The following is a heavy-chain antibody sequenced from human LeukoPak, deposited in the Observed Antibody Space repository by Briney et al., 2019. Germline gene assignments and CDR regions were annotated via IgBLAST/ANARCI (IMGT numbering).Heavy chain of an antibody. CDR2: IYPGDSDP. CDR3: VRHGLGSSWFGFDY. D-gene: IGHD6-13*01. V-gene: IGHV5-51*01. CDR1: GYTFTTYW. J-gene: IGHJ4*02. Sequence: GESLRISCKGSGYTFTTYWIGWVRQMPGKGLEWMGIIYPGDSDPRYSPSFQGQVTISADTSISTAYLQWSSLKASDSAMYYCVRHGLGSSWFGFDYWGQGTLVTVSS.